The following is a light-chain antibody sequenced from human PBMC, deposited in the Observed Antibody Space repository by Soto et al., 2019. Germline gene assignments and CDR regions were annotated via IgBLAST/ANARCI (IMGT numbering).Light chain of an antibody. J-gene: IGKJ1*01. V-gene: IGKV1-5*03. CDR3: QQYNSDSQT. Sequence: DIQMTQSPSTLSASVGDRVTITCRASQSISSWLAWYQQKPGKAPKLLIYKASTLEIGVPSRFSGSGSGTEFTLTISSLQPDDFATYYGQQYNSDSQTFGQGTKVEIK. CDR1: QSISSW. CDR2: KAS.